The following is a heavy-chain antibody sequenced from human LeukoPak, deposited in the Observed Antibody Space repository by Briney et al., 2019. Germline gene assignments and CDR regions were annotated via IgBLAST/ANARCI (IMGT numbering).Heavy chain of an antibody. CDR1: GGTFSNSI. CDR2: IIPSFGTV. D-gene: IGHD6-13*01. V-gene: IGHV1-69*08. CDR3: AGAPGVAASGNGWFDR. J-gene: IGHJ5*02. Sequence: ASVKVSCKASGGTFSNSIFSWVRQAPGQGLEWVGRIIPSFGTVNYGKKFQDRVTFTADTSTSTAYMELGSLRSEDTAVYYCAGAPGVAASGNGWFDRWGQGTLVTVSS.